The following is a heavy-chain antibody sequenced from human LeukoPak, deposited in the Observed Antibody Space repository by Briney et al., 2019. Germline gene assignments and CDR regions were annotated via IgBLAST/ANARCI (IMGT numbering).Heavy chain of an antibody. V-gene: IGHV3-30-3*01. Sequence: PGRSLRLSCAASGFTFSSYAMHWVRQAPGKGLEWVAVVSYDGSNKYYADSVKGRFTISRDNFKNTLYLQLNSLRAEDTAVYYCARAYCGGDCYPVDYWGQGTLVTVSP. CDR1: GFTFSSYA. D-gene: IGHD2-21*02. J-gene: IGHJ4*02. CDR3: ARAYCGGDCYPVDY. CDR2: VSYDGSNK.